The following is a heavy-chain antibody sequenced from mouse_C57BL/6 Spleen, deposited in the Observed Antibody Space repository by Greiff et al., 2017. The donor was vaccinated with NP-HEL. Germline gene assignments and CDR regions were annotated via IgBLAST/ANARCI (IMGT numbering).Heavy chain of an antibody. V-gene: IGHV1-82*01. CDR2: IYPGDGDT. CDR1: GYAFSSSW. CDR3: ARNYFDY. J-gene: IGHJ2*01. Sequence: VQLQQSGPELVKPGASVKISCKASGYAFSSSWMNWVKQRPGKGLEWIGRIYPGDGDTNYNGKLKGKATLTADKSSSTAYMQLSSLTSEDSAVYFCARNYFDYWGQGTTLTVSS.